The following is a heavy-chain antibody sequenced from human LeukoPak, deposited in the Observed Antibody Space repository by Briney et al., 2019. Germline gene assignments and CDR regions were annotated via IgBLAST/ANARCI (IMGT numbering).Heavy chain of an antibody. J-gene: IGHJ4*02. CDR3: ARVRKEYQLLLFDY. Sequence: GGSLRLSCAASGFTVSSNYISWVRQAPGKGLEWVSVIYSGGSTYYADSVKGRFTISRDNSKNTLYLQMNSLRAEDTAVYYCARVRKEYQLLLFDYWGQGTLVTVSS. V-gene: IGHV3-53*01. D-gene: IGHD2-2*01. CDR1: GFTVSSNY. CDR2: IYSGGST.